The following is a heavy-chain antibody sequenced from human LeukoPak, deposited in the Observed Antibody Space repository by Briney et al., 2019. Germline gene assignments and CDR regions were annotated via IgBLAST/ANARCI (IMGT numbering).Heavy chain of an antibody. CDR1: GFTFSSYG. CDR3: ARDPISVAGTGYFDS. Sequence: PGGSLRLSCAASGFTFSSYGMHWVRQAPGKGLEWVAVIWYDGSNKYYADSVKGRFTISRDNYKNTLYLQMNSLRAEDTAVYYCARDPISVAGTGYFDSWGQGTLVTVSS. D-gene: IGHD6-19*01. J-gene: IGHJ4*02. CDR2: IWYDGSNK. V-gene: IGHV3-33*01.